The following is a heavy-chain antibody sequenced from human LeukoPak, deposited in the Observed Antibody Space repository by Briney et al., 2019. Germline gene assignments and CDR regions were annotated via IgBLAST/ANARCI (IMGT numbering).Heavy chain of an antibody. CDR1: GFSISSYY. D-gene: IGHD3-9*01. CDR2: IYYSGST. CDR3: ARGRLLTYYYILTVGDAFDI. J-gene: IGHJ3*02. V-gene: IGHV4-59*01. Sequence: SETLSLTCTVSGFSISSYYWSWIRQPPGKGLEWMGYIYYSGSTNYNPSLKSRVTISLDTSNNQFSLKLSSVTAADTAVYYCARGRLLTYYYILTVGDAFDIWGQGTMVTVSS.